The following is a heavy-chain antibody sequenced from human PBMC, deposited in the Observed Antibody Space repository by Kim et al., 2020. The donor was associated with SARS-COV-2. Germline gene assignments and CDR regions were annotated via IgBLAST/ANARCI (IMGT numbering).Heavy chain of an antibody. J-gene: IGHJ3*02. Sequence: AGCVNGPFATSRDNSKNTLYLQMNRLRAEDTSVYYCARDPHRIANHSFDIWGQGTLVTVSS. D-gene: IGHD2-15*01. CDR3: ARDPHRIANHSFDI. V-gene: IGHV3-30*09.